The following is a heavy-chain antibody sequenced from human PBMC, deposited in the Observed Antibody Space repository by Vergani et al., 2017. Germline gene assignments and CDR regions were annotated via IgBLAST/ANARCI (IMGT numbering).Heavy chain of an antibody. CDR2: ISGHEHRT. Sequence: EVQLLESGGGSVQPGESLRLSCVASGFRFREHGMNWVRQAPGKGLEWGSGISGHEHRTRTADSVKGLFIISRDDSNNTLYLQMSSLRVEDTAIYYCAELYGVYGYPPFWGQGTLVTVSS. CDR3: AELYGVYGYPPF. D-gene: IGHD5-18*01. CDR1: GFRFREHG. V-gene: IGHV3-23*01. J-gene: IGHJ4*02.